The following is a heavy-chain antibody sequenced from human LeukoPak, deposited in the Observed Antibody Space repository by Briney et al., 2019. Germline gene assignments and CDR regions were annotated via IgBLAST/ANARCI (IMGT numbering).Heavy chain of an antibody. Sequence: PETLSLTCTVSGGSISHYYWSWIRQPPGKGLEWIGYIYYRGTTNYNPSLKSRVTISVDTSKKQFSLKLNSVSAADTAVYYCARSGGYSSPHGYWGQGTLVTVSS. J-gene: IGHJ4*02. CDR3: ARSGGYSSPHGY. D-gene: IGHD6-19*01. CDR2: IYYRGTT. V-gene: IGHV4-59*01. CDR1: GGSISHYY.